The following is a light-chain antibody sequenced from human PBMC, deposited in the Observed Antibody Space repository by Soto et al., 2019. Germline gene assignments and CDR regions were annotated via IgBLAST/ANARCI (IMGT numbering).Light chain of an antibody. Sequence: DIQMTQSPSSLSASVGDRVTITCRASQSISGYLNWYQQKPGKAPTLLIYAASSLQSGVPSRFSGSGSGTEFTVTISSLQPEDSATYYCQQSYSTPFTFGPGTRLEIK. CDR1: QSISGY. J-gene: IGKJ5*01. CDR2: AAS. V-gene: IGKV1-39*01. CDR3: QQSYSTPFT.